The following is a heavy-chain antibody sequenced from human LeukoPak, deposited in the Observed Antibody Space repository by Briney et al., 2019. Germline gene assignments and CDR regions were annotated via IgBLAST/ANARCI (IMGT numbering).Heavy chain of an antibody. V-gene: IGHV4-4*02. CDR3: ARGYDSKSTYFDY. Sequence: SETLSLTCGVSGGSISSTNWWTWVRQPPGGGLEWIGEVHLSGRTHYNPSLESRVTMSVDMSENHISLKLTSVTAADTAVYYCARGYDSKSTYFDYWGQGTLVTVSS. D-gene: IGHD5-12*01. CDR1: GGSISSTNW. J-gene: IGHJ4*02. CDR2: VHLSGRT.